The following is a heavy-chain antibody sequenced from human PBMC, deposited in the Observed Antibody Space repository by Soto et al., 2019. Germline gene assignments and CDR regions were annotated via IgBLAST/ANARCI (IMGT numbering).Heavy chain of an antibody. J-gene: IGHJ3*02. CDR1: GGTFSSYA. CDR2: IIPIFGTA. CDR3: AREGWELREGAFDI. D-gene: IGHD1-26*01. V-gene: IGHV1-69*12. Sequence: QVQLVQSGAEVKKPGSSVKVSCKASGGTFSSYAISWVRQAPGQGLEWMGGIIPIFGTANYAQKFQGRVTITADESTSIAYMELSRLRSEVTAVYYCAREGWELREGAFDIWGQGTMLTVSS.